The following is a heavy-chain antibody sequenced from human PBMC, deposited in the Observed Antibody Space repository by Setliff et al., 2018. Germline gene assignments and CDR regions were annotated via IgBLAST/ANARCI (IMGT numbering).Heavy chain of an antibody. CDR2: INPNSGGT. D-gene: IGHD6-13*01. CDR3: ARDLIAAAGLYYHYYYMDV. J-gene: IGHJ6*03. Sequence: ASVKVSCKASGYTFTGYYMHWVRQAPGQGLEWMGWINPNSGGTNYAQKFQGRVTMTRDTSISTAYMELSRLRSDDTAVYYCARDLIAAAGLYYHYYYMDVWGKGTTVTVSS. CDR1: GYTFTGYY. V-gene: IGHV1-2*02.